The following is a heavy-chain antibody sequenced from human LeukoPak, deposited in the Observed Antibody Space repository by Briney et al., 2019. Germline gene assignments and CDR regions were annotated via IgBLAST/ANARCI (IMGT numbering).Heavy chain of an antibody. CDR1: GFTFSSYA. V-gene: IGHV3-23*01. Sequence: PGGSLRLSCAASGFTFSSYAMSWVRQAPGKGLEWVSAISGSGGSTYYADSVKGRFTISRDNPKNTLYLQMNSLRAEDTAVYYCARTGRGITMIVVVILDYWGQGTLVTVSS. CDR2: ISGSGGST. D-gene: IGHD3-22*01. J-gene: IGHJ4*02. CDR3: ARTGRGITMIVVVILDY.